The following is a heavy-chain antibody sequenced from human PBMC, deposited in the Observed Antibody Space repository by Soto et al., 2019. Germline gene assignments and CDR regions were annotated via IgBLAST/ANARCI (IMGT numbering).Heavy chain of an antibody. Sequence: GGSLRLSCAASGFTVSSNYMSWVRQAPGKGLVWVSHIKTDGSFTRDADSVKGRFTISRDNARNTLYLQMNSLRAEDTAVYYCARDNNWSLDYWGQGTLVTVSS. V-gene: IGHV3-74*01. CDR1: GFTVSSNY. CDR2: IKTDGSFT. CDR3: ARDNNWSLDY. D-gene: IGHD1-1*01. J-gene: IGHJ4*02.